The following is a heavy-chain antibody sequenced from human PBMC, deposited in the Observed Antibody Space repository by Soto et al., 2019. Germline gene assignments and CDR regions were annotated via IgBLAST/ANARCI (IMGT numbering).Heavy chain of an antibody. CDR2: ISGSGGST. CDR1: GFTFSSYA. D-gene: IGHD1-26*01. V-gene: IGHV3-23*01. CDR3: AKNPFSGSSRPFDY. Sequence: PGGSLRLSFAASGFTFSSYAMSWVRQAPGKGLEWVSAISGSGGSTYYADSVKGRFTISRDNSKNTLYLQMNSLRAEDTAVYYCAKNPFSGSSRPFDYWGQGTLVSVPQ. J-gene: IGHJ4*02.